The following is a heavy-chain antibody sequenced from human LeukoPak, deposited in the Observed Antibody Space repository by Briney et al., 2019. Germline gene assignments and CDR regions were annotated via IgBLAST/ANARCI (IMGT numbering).Heavy chain of an antibody. J-gene: IGHJ6*03. D-gene: IGHD1-14*01. CDR2: ISSSSSYI. CDR3: ARGSNQEDYMDV. Sequence: GGSLRLSCAASGFTFSSYSMNWVRQAPGKGLEWVSSISSSSSYIYYADSVKGRFTISRDNAKNSLYLQMNSLRAEDTAVYYCARGSNQEDYMDVWGKGTTVTVSS. V-gene: IGHV3-21*01. CDR1: GFTFSSYS.